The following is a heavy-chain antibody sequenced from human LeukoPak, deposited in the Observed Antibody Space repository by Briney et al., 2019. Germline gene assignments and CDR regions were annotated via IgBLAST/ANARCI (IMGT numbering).Heavy chain of an antibody. CDR3: ARSPGYQLLFAPFDP. CDR2: ISGSDAST. Sequence: GSSLRLSCAAPGFTFRIYAMSWVRQAPGKGLEWVSGISGSDASTFYADSVMGRFTISRDNAKNSLYLQMNSLRAEDTAVYYCARSPGYQLLFAPFDPWGQGTLVTVSS. J-gene: IGHJ5*02. CDR1: GFTFRIYA. D-gene: IGHD2-2*01. V-gene: IGHV3-23*01.